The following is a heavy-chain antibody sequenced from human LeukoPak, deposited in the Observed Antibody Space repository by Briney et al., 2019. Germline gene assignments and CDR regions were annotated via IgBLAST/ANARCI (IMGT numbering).Heavy chain of an antibody. CDR3: ARQSTEYSKPIDY. D-gene: IGHD6-6*01. CDR1: GGSISSSSYY. V-gene: IGHV4-39*01. J-gene: IGHJ4*02. Sequence: SSETLSLTCTVSGGSISSSSYYWGWIRQPPGKGLEWIGSIYYSGSTYYNPSLKSRVTISVDTSKNQFSLKLSSVTAADTAVYYCARQSTEYSKPIDYWGQGTPVTVSS. CDR2: IYYSGST.